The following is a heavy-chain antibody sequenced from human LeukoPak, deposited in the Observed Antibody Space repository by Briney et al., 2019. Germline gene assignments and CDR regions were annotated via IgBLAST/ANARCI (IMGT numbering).Heavy chain of an antibody. CDR2: ISGSGGST. CDR3: ARDLPRRTNYYYYGMDV. CDR1: GFTFSSYA. J-gene: IGHJ6*02. V-gene: IGHV3-23*01. Sequence: GGSLRLSCAASGFTFSSYAMSWVRQAPGKGLEWVSAISGSGGSTYYADSVKGRFTISRDNSKNTLYLQMNSLRDEDTAVYYCARDLPRRTNYYYYGMDVWGQGTTVTVSS.